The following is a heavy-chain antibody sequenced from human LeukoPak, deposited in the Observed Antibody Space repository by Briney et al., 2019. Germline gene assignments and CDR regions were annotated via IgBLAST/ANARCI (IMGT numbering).Heavy chain of an antibody. D-gene: IGHD5-18*01. CDR3: AREVADTAMVTHFDY. CDR1: GGSFSGYY. J-gene: IGHJ4*02. Sequence: SETLSLTCAVYGGSFSGYYWRWIRKPPGKGLEWIGEINHSGSTNYNPSLKSRVTISVDTSKNQFSLKLSAVTAAATAVYYCAREVADTAMVTHFDYWGQGTLVTVSS. CDR2: INHSGST. V-gene: IGHV4-34*01.